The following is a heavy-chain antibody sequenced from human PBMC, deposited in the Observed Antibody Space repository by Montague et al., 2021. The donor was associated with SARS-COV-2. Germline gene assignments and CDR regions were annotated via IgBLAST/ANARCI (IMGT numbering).Heavy chain of an antibody. CDR3: ARTSQYCTSTNCYLPNAMDV. J-gene: IGHJ6*02. CDR2: INHSGST. Sequence: SETLSLTCAVYGGSFRGYSWSWIRQPPGKGLEWIGEINHSGSTNYNPSLKSRVTISVDTSKNQFSLRLTSVTAADTAVYYCARTSQYCTSTNCYLPNAMDVWGQGTTVTVSS. D-gene: IGHD2-8*01. V-gene: IGHV4-34*01. CDR1: GGSFRGYS.